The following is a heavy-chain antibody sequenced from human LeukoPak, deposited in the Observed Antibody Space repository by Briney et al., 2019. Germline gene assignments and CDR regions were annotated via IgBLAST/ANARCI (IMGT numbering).Heavy chain of an antibody. V-gene: IGHV3-21*01. J-gene: IGHJ4*02. Sequence: GGSLRLSCAASGFTFSSSAMSWVRQAPGKGLEWVSSITSSNSYIYYADSVMGRFTISRGNANNSLYLQMNSLRAEDTAVYYCARHVVAVGFDYWGQGTLVTVSS. CDR3: ARHVVAVGFDY. D-gene: IGHD3-22*01. CDR2: ITSSNSYI. CDR1: GFTFSSSA.